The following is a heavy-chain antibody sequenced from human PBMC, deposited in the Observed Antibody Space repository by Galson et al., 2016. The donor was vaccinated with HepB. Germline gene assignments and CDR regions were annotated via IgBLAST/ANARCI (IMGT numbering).Heavy chain of an antibody. Sequence: SLRLSCAAPGFIVSTNYMNWVRQAPGKGLEWVSVIYSGGWTYYADSVKGRFTISRDISKNTLYLQMNSLRHEDTAVYYCARDRVDKSMFQGGEFDYWGQGTLVTVSS. J-gene: IGHJ4*02. V-gene: IGHV3-66*01. CDR1: GFIVSTNY. CDR2: IYSGGWT. CDR3: ARDRVDKSMFQGGEFDY. D-gene: IGHD5-18*01.